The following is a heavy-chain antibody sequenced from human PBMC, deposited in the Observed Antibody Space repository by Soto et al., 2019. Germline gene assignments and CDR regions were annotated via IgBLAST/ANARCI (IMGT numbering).Heavy chain of an antibody. Sequence: SETLSLTCAVSGGSISSGGYSWSWIRQPPGKGLEWIGYIYHSGSTYYNPSLKSRVTISVDRSKNQFSLKLSSVTAADTAVYYCARGGDDSSGYPKYYFDYWGQGTLVTVYS. D-gene: IGHD3-22*01. CDR3: ARGGDDSSGYPKYYFDY. CDR2: IYHSGST. CDR1: GGSISSGGYS. V-gene: IGHV4-30-2*01. J-gene: IGHJ4*02.